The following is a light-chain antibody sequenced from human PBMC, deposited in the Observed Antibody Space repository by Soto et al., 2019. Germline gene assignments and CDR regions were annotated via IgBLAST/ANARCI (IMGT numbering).Light chain of an antibody. Sequence: DIVMTQSPDSLAVSLGERATINCKSSQSILYSSDNRNYLVWYQQKPGLPPKMLMSWASTRPSGVPDRFSGSGSGTDFTLTISSLXXXDXXXXXXXXYYXSPYTFGQGTKLEIK. V-gene: IGKV4-1*01. CDR1: QSILYSSDNRNY. CDR2: WAS. J-gene: IGKJ2*01. CDR3: XXYYXSPYT.